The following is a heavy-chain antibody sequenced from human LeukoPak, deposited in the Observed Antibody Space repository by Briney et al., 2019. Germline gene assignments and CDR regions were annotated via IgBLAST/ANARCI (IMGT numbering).Heavy chain of an antibody. J-gene: IGHJ3*02. D-gene: IGHD6-19*01. CDR1: GGSISSYY. CDR2: IYTSGST. CDR3: AGVSVARGASDI. Sequence: SETLSLTCTVSGGSISSYYWSWIRQPAGKGLEWIGRIYTSGSTNYNPSLKSRVTMSVDTSKNQFSLKLSSVTAADTAVYYCAGVSVARGASDIWGQGTMVTVSS. V-gene: IGHV4-4*07.